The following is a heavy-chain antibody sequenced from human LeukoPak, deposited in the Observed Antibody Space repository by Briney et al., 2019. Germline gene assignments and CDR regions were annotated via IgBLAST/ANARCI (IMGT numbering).Heavy chain of an antibody. CDR3: ARADGTNSGTNAFDV. D-gene: IGHD4-23*01. CDR1: GYRFNVYD. V-gene: IGHV1-18*01. Sequence: ASVKVSCKTSGYRFNVYDILWVRQAPGHGLDYVGWISTYTGRANYAQKFQGRVSMITDTSTSTAYLELPNLTSSDTGLYYCARADGTNSGTNAFDVWGLGTMVTVAS. CDR2: ISTYTGRA. J-gene: IGHJ3*01.